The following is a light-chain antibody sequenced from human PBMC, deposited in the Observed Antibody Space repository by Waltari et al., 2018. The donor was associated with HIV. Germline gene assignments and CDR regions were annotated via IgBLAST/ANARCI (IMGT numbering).Light chain of an antibody. CDR3: GTWDSSLSGVV. V-gene: IGLV1-51*01. CDR1: SSNIGNNF. CDR2: DNN. Sequence: SLLTQPPSVSAAPGQTVTIYCSGRSSNIGNNFLSWYQQLPGAAPNLLIYDNNQRPSGIPDRFSGSKSGTSATLGITGLQTGDEADYYCGTWDSSLSGVVFGGGTMLTVL. J-gene: IGLJ2*01.